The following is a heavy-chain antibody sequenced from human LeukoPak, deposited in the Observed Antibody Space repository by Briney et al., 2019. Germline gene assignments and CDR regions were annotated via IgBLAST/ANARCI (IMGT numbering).Heavy chain of an antibody. Sequence: SVKVSCKASGGTFSSYAISWVRQAPGQGLEWMGGIIPIFGTANYAQKFQGRVTITADKSTSTAYMELSSLRSEDTAVYYCARDSKYYYDSSGYYYFDYWGQGTLVTVSS. D-gene: IGHD3-22*01. CDR2: IIPIFGTA. CDR1: GGTFSSYA. V-gene: IGHV1-69*06. CDR3: ARDSKYYYDSSGYYYFDY. J-gene: IGHJ4*02.